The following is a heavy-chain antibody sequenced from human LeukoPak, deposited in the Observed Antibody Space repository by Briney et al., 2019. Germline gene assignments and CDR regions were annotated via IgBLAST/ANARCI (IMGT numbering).Heavy chain of an antibody. J-gene: IGHJ4*02. D-gene: IGHD1-1*01. CDR2: ISGSGGST. CDR1: GFTFSSYA. Sequence: GGSLRLSCAASGFTFSSYAMSWVRQAPGKGLEWVSAISGSGGSTYYADSVKGRFTISRDNAKNTLYLQVNSLRADDTAVYYCARHLGTYSDHWGQGTLVTVSA. CDR3: ARHLGTYSDH. V-gene: IGHV3-23*01.